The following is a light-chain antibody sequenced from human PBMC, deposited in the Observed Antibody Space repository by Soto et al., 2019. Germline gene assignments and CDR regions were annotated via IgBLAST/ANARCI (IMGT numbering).Light chain of an antibody. Sequence: QSVLTQPPSVSGAPGQRVTISCTGSSSNIGAGYDVHWYQQLPGAAPKLLIHANSHRPSGVPERFSGSRFGTSASLAITGLQGEVEVHYFCQTYDSSLSGSLFGGGTKLTVL. CDR2: ANS. V-gene: IGLV1-40*01. CDR3: QTYDSSLSGSL. CDR1: SSNIGAGYD. J-gene: IGLJ3*02.